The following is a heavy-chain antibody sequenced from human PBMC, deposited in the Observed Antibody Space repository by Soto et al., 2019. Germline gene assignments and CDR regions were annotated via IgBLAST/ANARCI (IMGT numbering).Heavy chain of an antibody. D-gene: IGHD3-3*01. CDR1: GFHFSSYA. CDR2: ISYDGSNK. J-gene: IGHJ4*02. Sequence: GSLRLSCAASGFHFSSYAMHWVRQAPGKGLEWVAVISYDGSNKYYADSVKGRFTISRDNSKNTLYLQMNSLRAEDTAVYYCARDYPALYDFWSGYKDYFDYWGQGTLVTVSS. CDR3: ARDYPALYDFWSGYKDYFDY. V-gene: IGHV3-30-3*01.